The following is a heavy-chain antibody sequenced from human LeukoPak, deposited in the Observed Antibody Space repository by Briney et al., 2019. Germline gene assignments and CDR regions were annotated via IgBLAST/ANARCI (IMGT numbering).Heavy chain of an antibody. CDR2: ISGSGGST. CDR3: AKELNYYDSSGQGVWYFDL. Sequence: GGSLRLSCAASGFTFSSYAMSWVRQAPGKGLEWVSAISGSGGSTYYVDSVKGRFTISRDNSKNTLYLQMNSLRAEDTAVYYCAKELNYYDSSGQGVWYFDLWGRGTLVTVSS. D-gene: IGHD3-22*01. V-gene: IGHV3-23*01. CDR1: GFTFSSYA. J-gene: IGHJ2*01.